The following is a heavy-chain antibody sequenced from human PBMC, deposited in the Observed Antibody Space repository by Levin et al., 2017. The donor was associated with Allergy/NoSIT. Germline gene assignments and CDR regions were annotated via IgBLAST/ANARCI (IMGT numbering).Heavy chain of an antibody. CDR2: ISAYNGNT. Sequence: GESLKISCKASGYMFTNYGISWVRQAPGQGLEWMGWISAYNGNTNYAQKFQGRVTMTTDTSTSAIYMELRSLTSDDTAVYYCARDDDSNGYYYWFDPWGQGTLVTVSS. J-gene: IGHJ5*02. CDR3: ARDDDSNGYYYWFDP. V-gene: IGHV1-18*01. CDR1: GYMFTNYG. D-gene: IGHD3-22*01.